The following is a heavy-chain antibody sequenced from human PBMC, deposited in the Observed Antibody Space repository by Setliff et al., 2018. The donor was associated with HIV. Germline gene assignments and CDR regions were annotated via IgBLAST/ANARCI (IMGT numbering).Heavy chain of an antibody. J-gene: IGHJ3*02. V-gene: IGHV3-23*01. CDR3: TKVGPTYNYDSSGYYRWGGFDI. CDR1: GFAFSTYA. D-gene: IGHD3-22*01. Sequence: GESLKISCAASGFAFSTYAMSWVRQAPGKGLEWVSIVSGSAFSTYYADSVKGRFTISRDNSKNTLYLQMDSLRAEDTAIYYCTKVGPTYNYDSSGYYRWGGFDIWGQGTMVTVSS. CDR2: VSGSAFST.